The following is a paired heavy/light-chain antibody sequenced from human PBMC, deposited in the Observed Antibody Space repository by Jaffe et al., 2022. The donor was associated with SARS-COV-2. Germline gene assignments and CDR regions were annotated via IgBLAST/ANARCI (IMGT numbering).Heavy chain of an antibody. CDR1: GGSINFYY. CDR2: IYYSGST. V-gene: IGHV4-59*01. CDR3: ARGRRGGSSDNWFDP. Sequence: QVQLQESGPGLVKPSETLSLTCIVSGGSINFYYWTWIRQPPGKGPEWIGYIYYSGSTNYNPSLKSRVTMSVDTSKNQFSLKLASVTAADTALYYCARGRRGGSSDNWFDPWGQGTLVTVSS. D-gene: IGHD1-26*01. J-gene: IGHJ5*02.
Light chain of an antibody. CDR2: GAS. Sequence: EIVLTQSPGTLSLSPGERATLSCRASQSLSSSYLSWYQQKPGQAPRLLIYGASSRATGIPDRFSGSGSGTDFTLTVSRLEPEDSAVYYCQQYDNSPYTFGQGTKLEIK. V-gene: IGKV3-20*01. CDR3: QQYDNSPYT. J-gene: IGKJ2*01. CDR1: QSLSSSY.